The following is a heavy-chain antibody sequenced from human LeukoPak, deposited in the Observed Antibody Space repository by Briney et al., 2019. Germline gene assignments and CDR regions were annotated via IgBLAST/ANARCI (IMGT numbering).Heavy chain of an antibody. J-gene: IGHJ4*02. V-gene: IGHV3-23*01. CDR2: IMIGGDGK. CDR1: GFTFNNYA. CDR3: VRAAPRDCSPASCSLFDT. Sequence: GGSLRLSCAGSGFTFNNYAMSWVRRAPRKGLEWVSTIMIGGDGKHYADSVKGRFTISRDRSESTLYLQMNGLRTDDTAVYYCVRAAPRDCSPASCSLFDTWGQGTLVTVSS. D-gene: IGHD2-2*01.